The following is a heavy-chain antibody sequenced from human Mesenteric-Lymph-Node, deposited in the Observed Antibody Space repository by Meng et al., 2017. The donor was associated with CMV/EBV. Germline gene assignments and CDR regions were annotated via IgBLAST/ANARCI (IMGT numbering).Heavy chain of an antibody. V-gene: IGHV4-39*07. CDR3: AKEGLGGFAAFDI. CDR1: GGAINNGDYC. D-gene: IGHD3-16*01. Sequence: SETLSLTCNVSGGAINNGDYCWGWIRQPPGKGLEWIGSIYYSGSTYYNPSLKSRVTISVDTSKNQFSLKLSSVTAADTAVYYCAKEGLGGFAAFDIWGQGTMVTVSS. J-gene: IGHJ3*02. CDR2: IYYSGST.